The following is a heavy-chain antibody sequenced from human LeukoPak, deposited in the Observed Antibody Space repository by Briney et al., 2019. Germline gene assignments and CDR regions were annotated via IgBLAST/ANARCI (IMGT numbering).Heavy chain of an antibody. CDR3: ASPTNSGGSWYNY. CDR2: IIPIFGTA. V-gene: IGHV1-69*05. D-gene: IGHD6-13*01. Sequence: ASVKVSCKASGGTFSSYAISWVRQAPGQGLEWMGRIIPIFGTANYAQKFQGRVTITTDESTSTAYMELSSLRSEDTAVYYCASPTNSGGSWYNYWSQGTLVTVSS. J-gene: IGHJ4*02. CDR1: GGTFSSYA.